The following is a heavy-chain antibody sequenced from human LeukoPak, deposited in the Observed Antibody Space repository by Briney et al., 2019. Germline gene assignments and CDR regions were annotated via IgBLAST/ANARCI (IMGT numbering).Heavy chain of an antibody. Sequence: PSETLSLTCAVYGGSFSGYYWSWFRQPPGKGLEWIGEINHSGSTNYNPSLKSRVTISVDTSKNQFSLKLSSVTAADTAVYYCARDKTYYYYMGVWGKGTTVTVSS. CDR3: ARDKTYYYYMGV. V-gene: IGHV4-34*01. J-gene: IGHJ6*03. CDR1: GGSFSGYY. CDR2: INHSGST.